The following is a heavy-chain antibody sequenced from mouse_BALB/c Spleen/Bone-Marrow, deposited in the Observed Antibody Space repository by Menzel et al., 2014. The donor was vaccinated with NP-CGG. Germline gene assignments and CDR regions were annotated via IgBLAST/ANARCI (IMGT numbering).Heavy chain of an antibody. J-gene: IGHJ2*01. Sequence: QVQLKQSGPELVKPGASVRISCKASGYTFXSYYIHWVKQRPGQGLEWIGWIYPGNVNTKYNEKFKGKATLTADKSSNTAYMQLSSLTSEDSAVYFCARGSSFDYWGQGTTLTVSS. V-gene: IGHV1S56*01. D-gene: IGHD1-1*01. CDR3: ARGSSFDY. CDR1: GYTFXSYY. CDR2: IYPGNVNT.